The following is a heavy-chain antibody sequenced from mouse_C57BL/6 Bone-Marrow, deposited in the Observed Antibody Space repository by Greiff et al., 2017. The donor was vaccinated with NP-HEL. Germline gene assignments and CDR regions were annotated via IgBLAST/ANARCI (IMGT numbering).Heavy chain of an antibody. D-gene: IGHD1-1*01. J-gene: IGHJ2*01. CDR3: ARQGYYGSSHYYYFDY. Sequence: EVQLVESGGGLVKPGGSLKLSCAASGFTFSSYTMSWVRQTPEKRLEWVATISGGGGNTYYPDSVKGRFTISRDNAKNTLYLQMSSLRSEDTALYYCARQGYYGSSHYYYFDYWGQGTTLTVSS. CDR1: GFTFSSYT. CDR2: ISGGGGNT. V-gene: IGHV5-9*01.